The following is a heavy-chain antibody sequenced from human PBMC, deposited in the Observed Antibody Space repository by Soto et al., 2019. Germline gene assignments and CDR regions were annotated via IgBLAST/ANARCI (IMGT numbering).Heavy chain of an antibody. CDR3: ARLPGVRGVFDGFNV. CDR2: IYPGDSDT. CDR1: GYIFAGYW. V-gene: IGHV5-51*01. Sequence: PVESLKISCKGSGYIFAGYWICCFLQMPVKGLYWMGVIYPGDSDTRYSPSFHGQVTISADKSISTAYLQWSSLKASDTAMYFCARLPGVRGVFDGFNVWGQGTMVTVSS. J-gene: IGHJ3*01. D-gene: IGHD3-10*01.